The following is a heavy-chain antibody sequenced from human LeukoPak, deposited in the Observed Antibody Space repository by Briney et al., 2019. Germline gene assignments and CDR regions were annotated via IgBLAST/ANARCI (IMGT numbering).Heavy chain of an antibody. J-gene: IGHJ4*02. Sequence: ASVKVSCKASGYTFSDYYIHWVRQAPGQGLEWMGWINPSGGSTSHAQKFQGRVTMTRDMSTSTVYMELSSLRSEDTAVYYCARGHRRMDYFDYWGQGTLVTVSS. CDR1: GYTFSDYY. D-gene: IGHD2-15*01. V-gene: IGHV1-46*01. CDR3: ARGHRRMDYFDY. CDR2: INPSGGST.